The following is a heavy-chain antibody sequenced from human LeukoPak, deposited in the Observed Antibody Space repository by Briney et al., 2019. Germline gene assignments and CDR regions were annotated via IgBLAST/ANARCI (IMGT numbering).Heavy chain of an antibody. CDR3: ARMRYMDV. CDR2: IYYSGST. Sequence: SETLSLTCTVSGVSSSSYYWSWIRQPPGKGLEWIGYIYYSGSTNYNPSLKSRVTISVDTSKNQFSLKLSSVTAADTAVYYCARMRYMDVWGKGTTVTVSS. D-gene: IGHD3-16*02. J-gene: IGHJ6*04. V-gene: IGHV4-59*01. CDR1: GVSSSSYY.